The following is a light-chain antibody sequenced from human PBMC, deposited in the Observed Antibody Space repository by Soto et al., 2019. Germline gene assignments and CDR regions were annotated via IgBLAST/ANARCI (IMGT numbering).Light chain of an antibody. CDR2: DAS. CDR1: QRVSSNY. V-gene: IGKV3-11*01. CDR3: QQRSNWPWT. Sequence: ESVLTQSPGTLSSSPGERATLSFWASQRVSSNYLAWYQQKPGQAPRLLIYDASNRATGIPARFSGSGSGTDFTLTISSLEPEDFAVYYCQQRSNWPWTFGQGTKADIK. J-gene: IGKJ1*01.